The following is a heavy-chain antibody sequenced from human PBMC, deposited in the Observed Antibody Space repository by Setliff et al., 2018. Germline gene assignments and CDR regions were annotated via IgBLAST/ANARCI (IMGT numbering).Heavy chain of an antibody. D-gene: IGHD1-26*01. J-gene: IGHJ4*02. CDR2: IFYGGST. Sequence: PSETLSLTCAVSGASTTTYYWSWIRQPPGKGLEWIGYIFYGGSTKFNPPLKSHASISVDTTKNQFSLRLISVTAADTAIYYCARHLGPWDPVDYWGPGTLVPSPQ. CDR1: GASTTTYY. V-gene: IGHV4-59*08. CDR3: ARHLGPWDPVDY.